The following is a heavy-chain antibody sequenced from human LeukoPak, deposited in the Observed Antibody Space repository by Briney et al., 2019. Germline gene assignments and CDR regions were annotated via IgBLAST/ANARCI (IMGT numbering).Heavy chain of an antibody. CDR1: GYTFTGHY. CDR2: SNTNSGGA. D-gene: IGHD1-26*01. Sequence: ASVKVSCKASGYTFTGHYMHWVRQAPGQGREWMGRSNTNSGGANYEQKCLASVTMNRDTSISTAYMGLSRLESDDTALYYCARVPRNSGGYNPWGQGTLVTVSS. J-gene: IGHJ5*02. V-gene: IGHV1-2*06. CDR3: ARVPRNSGGYNP.